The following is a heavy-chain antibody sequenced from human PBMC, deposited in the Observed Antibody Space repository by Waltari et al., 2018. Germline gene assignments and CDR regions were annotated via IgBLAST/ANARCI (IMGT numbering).Heavy chain of an antibody. V-gene: IGHV3-30-3*01. CDR1: GFTFSRYA. J-gene: IGHJ4*02. Sequence: QVQLVESGGGVVQPGRSLRLSCAASGFTFSRYALHWVRQAPGKGLEWVAVISYDGSNKYYADSVKGRFTISRDNSKNTLYLQMNSLRAEDTAVYYCARDLASGSYYFLYIWGQGTLVTVSS. CDR2: ISYDGSNK. D-gene: IGHD1-26*01. CDR3: ARDLASGSYYFLYI.